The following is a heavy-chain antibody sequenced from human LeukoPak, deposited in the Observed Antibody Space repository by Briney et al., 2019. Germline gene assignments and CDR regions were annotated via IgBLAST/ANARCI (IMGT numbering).Heavy chain of an antibody. CDR3: ARIRGYSGYGYLDY. D-gene: IGHD5-12*01. CDR1: GGSISSYY. Sequence: PSETLSLTCTVSGGSISSYYWSWIRQPPGKGLEWIGYIYYSGSTNYNPSLKSRVTISVDTSKNQFSLKLSSVTAADTAVYYCARIRGYSGYGYLDYWGQGTLVTVSS. CDR2: IYYSGST. V-gene: IGHV4-59*12. J-gene: IGHJ4*02.